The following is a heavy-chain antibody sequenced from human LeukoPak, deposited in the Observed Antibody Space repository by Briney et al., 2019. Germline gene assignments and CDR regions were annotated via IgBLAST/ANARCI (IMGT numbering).Heavy chain of an antibody. D-gene: IGHD2-15*01. V-gene: IGHV4-30-2*01. CDR2: IYHSGST. CDR3: ARGYCSGGSCYSVPYDY. J-gene: IGHJ4*02. Sequence: SQTLSLTCAVSGGSISSGGYSWSWIRQPPGKGLEWIGYIYHSGSTYYNPSLKSRVTISVDRSKNQFSLKLSSVTAADTAVYYCARGYCSGGSCYSVPYDYWGQGILVTVSS. CDR1: GGSISSGGYS.